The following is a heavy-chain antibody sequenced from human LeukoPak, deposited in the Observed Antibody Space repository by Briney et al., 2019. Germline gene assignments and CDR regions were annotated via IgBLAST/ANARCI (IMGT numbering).Heavy chain of an antibody. J-gene: IGHJ1*01. Sequence: PSETLSLTCTVSGGSISSYYWSWIRQLPGKGLEWIGYIYYSGSTNYNPSLKSRVTISVDTSKNQFSLKLSSVTAADTAVYYCARGGAARLHFQNWGQGTLVTVSS. V-gene: IGHV4-59*01. D-gene: IGHD6-6*01. CDR3: ARGGAARLHFQN. CDR2: IYYSGST. CDR1: GGSISSYY.